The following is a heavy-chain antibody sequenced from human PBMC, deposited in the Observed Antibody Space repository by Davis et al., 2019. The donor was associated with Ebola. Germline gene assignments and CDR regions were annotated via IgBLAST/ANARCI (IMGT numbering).Heavy chain of an antibody. V-gene: IGHV1-46*01. J-gene: IGHJ4*02. Sequence: ASVKVSCKASGYTFSTYYMHWVRQAPGQGPEWMGAINPSGGNTNYPQRFQGRVTVTTDTSTSTVYMELTSLRSEDMAIYYCARDRTLAVDFWSGFYFFDSWGQGTLVTVSS. D-gene: IGHD3-3*01. CDR3: ARDRTLAVDFWSGFYFFDS. CDR2: INPSGGNT. CDR1: GYTFSTYY.